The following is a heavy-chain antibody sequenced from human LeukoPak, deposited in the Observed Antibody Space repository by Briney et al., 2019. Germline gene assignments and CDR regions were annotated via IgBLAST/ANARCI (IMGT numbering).Heavy chain of an antibody. V-gene: IGHV1-8*03. Sequence: ASVKVSCKASGYTFTSYDINWVRQATGQGLEWMGWMNPNSGNTGYAQKFQGRVTITRNTSISTAYLQWSSLKASDTAMYYCARLNIAAAGTGDYYYYYMDVWGKGTTVTVSS. CDR1: GYTFTSYD. CDR2: MNPNSGNT. CDR3: ARLNIAAAGTGDYYYYYMDV. J-gene: IGHJ6*03. D-gene: IGHD6-13*01.